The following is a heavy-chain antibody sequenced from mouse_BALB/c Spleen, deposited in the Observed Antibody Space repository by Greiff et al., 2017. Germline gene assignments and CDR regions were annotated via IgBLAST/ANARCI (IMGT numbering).Heavy chain of an antibody. Sequence: QVQLKQSGAELMKPGASVKISCKATGYTFSSYWIEWVKQRPGHGLEWIGEILPGSGSTNYNEKFKGKATFTADTSSNTAYMQLSSLTSEDSAVYYCARPLTARAIAYWGQGTLVTVSA. J-gene: IGHJ3*01. CDR2: ILPGSGST. CDR1: GYTFSSYW. V-gene: IGHV1-9*01. CDR3: ARPLTARAIAY. D-gene: IGHD3-2*01.